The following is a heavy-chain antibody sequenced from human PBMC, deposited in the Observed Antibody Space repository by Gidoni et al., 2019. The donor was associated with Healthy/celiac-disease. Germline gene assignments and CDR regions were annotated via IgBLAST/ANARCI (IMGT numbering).Heavy chain of an antibody. CDR3: ARDLVGGGYFDY. Sequence: QVQLQESGPGLVKPSQTLSLTCTVSGGSISSGSYYWSWIRQPAGKGLEWCGRIYTSGSTNYNPSLKSRVTISVDTSKNQFSLKLSSVTAADTAVYYCARDLVGGGYFDYWGQGTLVTVSS. D-gene: IGHD2-15*01. V-gene: IGHV4-61*02. CDR1: GGSISSGSYY. CDR2: IYTSGST. J-gene: IGHJ4*02.